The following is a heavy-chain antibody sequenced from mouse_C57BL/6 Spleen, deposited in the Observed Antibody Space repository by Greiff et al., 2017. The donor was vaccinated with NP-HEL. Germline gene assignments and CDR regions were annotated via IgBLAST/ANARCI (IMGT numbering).Heavy chain of an antibody. CDR2: INPYNGGT. CDR1: GYTFTDYY. CDR3: ARKGSATTAVVARYFDV. Sequence: EVQLQQSGPVLVKPGASVKMSCKASGYTFTDYYMNWVKQSHGKSLEWIGVINPYNGGTSYNQKFKGKATLTVDKSSSTAYMELNSLTSEDSAVYYCARKGSATTAVVARYFDVWGTGTTVTVSS. V-gene: IGHV1-19*01. D-gene: IGHD1-1*01. J-gene: IGHJ1*03.